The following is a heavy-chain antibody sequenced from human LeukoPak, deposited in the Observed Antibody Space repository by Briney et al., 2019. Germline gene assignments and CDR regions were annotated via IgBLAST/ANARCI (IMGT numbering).Heavy chain of an antibody. V-gene: IGHV1-46*01. CDR1: GYTFTSYY. J-gene: IGHJ3*02. CDR3: ARVDEMATISDAFGI. Sequence: ASVKVSCKASGYTFTSYYMHWVRQAPGQGLEWMGIINPSGGSTSYAQKFQGRVTMTRDTSTSTVYMELSSLRSEDTAVYYCARVDEMATISDAFGIWGQGTMVTVSS. CDR2: INPSGGST. D-gene: IGHD5-24*01.